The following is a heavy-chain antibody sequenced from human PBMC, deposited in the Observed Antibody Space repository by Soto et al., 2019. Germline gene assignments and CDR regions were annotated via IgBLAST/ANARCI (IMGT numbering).Heavy chain of an antibody. Sequence: SETLSLTCTVSGGSISSYYWSWIRQPPGKGLEWIGYIYYSGSTNYNPSLKSRVTISVDTSKNQFSLKLSSVTAADTAVYYCARVVGVAEVFDYWGQGTLVTSPQ. V-gene: IGHV4-59*01. J-gene: IGHJ4*02. CDR2: IYYSGST. D-gene: IGHD3-3*01. CDR1: GGSISSYY. CDR3: ARVVGVAEVFDY.